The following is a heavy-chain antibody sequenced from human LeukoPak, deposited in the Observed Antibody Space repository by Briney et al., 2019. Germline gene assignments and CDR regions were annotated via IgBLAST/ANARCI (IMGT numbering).Heavy chain of an antibody. V-gene: IGHV3-48*02. CDR3: AREATLIQ. CDR2: IGSGSSPT. Sequence: GGSLRLSCAASGFTFSNYGMSWVRQAPGKGLEWVSYIGSGSSPTYYAESMKGRFTISGDNANNSLYLQMNSLRDEDTAVYYCAREATLIQWGQGTLVTVSS. CDR1: GFTFSNYG. J-gene: IGHJ4*02. D-gene: IGHD1-1*01.